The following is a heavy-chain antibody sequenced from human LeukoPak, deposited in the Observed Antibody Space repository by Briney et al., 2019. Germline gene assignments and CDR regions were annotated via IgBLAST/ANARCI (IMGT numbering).Heavy chain of an antibody. D-gene: IGHD3-10*01. J-gene: IGHJ4*02. CDR3: ARESPGGY. Sequence: GSLRLSCAASGFTFSSYEMNWFRQAPGKGLEWVSYISGSGNTIYYGDSVKGRFTISRDNAKDSLYLQMNSVRVEDTAVYYCARESPGGYWGQGTLVAVSS. CDR2: ISGSGNTI. CDR1: GFTFSSYE. V-gene: IGHV3-48*03.